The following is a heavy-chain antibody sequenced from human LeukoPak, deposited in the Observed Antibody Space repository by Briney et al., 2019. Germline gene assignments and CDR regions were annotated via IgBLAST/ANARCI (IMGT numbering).Heavy chain of an antibody. Sequence: GGSLRLSCAASGFTFSSCEMNWVRQAPGKGLEWVSYISSSGSTIYYADSVKGRFTISRDNAKNSLYLQMNSLRAEDTAVYYCARDIPAVAFDIWGQGTMVTVSS. V-gene: IGHV3-48*03. J-gene: IGHJ3*02. CDR3: ARDIPAVAFDI. CDR1: GFTFSSCE. CDR2: ISSSGSTI.